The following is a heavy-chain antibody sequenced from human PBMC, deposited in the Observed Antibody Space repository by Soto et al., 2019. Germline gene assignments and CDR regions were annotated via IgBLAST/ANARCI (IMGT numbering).Heavy chain of an antibody. CDR1: GASITSSH. D-gene: IGHD1-26*01. Sequence: PSETLSLTCTVSGASITSSHWTWIRQSPGKGLEWIGYMYYSGTTNYNPSLKSRVTISVDTSKNQFSLKLNSVTAADTAMYYCARVISGSYNKIDYWGQGTLVTVSS. CDR2: MYYSGTT. J-gene: IGHJ4*02. CDR3: ARVISGSYNKIDY. V-gene: IGHV4-59*01.